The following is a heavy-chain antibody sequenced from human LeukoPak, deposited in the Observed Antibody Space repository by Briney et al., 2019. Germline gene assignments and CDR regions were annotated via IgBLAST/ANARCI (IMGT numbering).Heavy chain of an antibody. V-gene: IGHV4-39*07. D-gene: IGHD1-26*01. CDR3: AREGILGAIDY. CDR1: TFSSYW. CDR2: IYYSGST. J-gene: IGHJ4*02. Sequence: TFSSYWMSWVRQPPGKGLEWIGTIYYSGSTYYNPSLKSRVTISVDSSKNQFSLRLSSVTAADTAVYYCAREGILGAIDYWGQGTLVAVSS.